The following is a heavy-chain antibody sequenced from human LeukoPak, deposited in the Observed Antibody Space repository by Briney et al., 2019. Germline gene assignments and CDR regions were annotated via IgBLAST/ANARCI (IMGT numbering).Heavy chain of an antibody. V-gene: IGHV4-59*01. CDR2: IYYSGST. D-gene: IGHD3-3*01. CDR3: ARGELTLED. J-gene: IGHJ4*02. CDR1: GDSISSYY. Sequence: SETLSLTCSVSGDSISSYYWSWIRPPPGKGLEWIGYIYYSGSTNYNPSLKSRVTISVDTSKNQFSLKLSSVTAADTAVYYCARGELTLEDWGQGTLVTVSS.